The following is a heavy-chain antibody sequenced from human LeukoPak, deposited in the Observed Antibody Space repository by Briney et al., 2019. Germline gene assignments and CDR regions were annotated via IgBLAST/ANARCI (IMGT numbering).Heavy chain of an antibody. V-gene: IGHV3-7*01. J-gene: IGHJ6*03. CDR3: ARDLEYYYYMDV. Sequence: GGSLRLSCTASGFTFSRYWMTWVRQGPGKGLEWVANIRQDGSNIYYADSMKGRITISRDNAKNSLFLQMNSLRAEDTAVYYCARDLEYYYYMDVWGKGTTVTVSS. CDR1: GFTFSRYW. D-gene: IGHD5-24*01. CDR2: IRQDGSNI.